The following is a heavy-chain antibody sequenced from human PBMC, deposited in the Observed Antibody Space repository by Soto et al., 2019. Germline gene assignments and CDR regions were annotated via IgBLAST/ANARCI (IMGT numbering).Heavy chain of an antibody. CDR3: ARLRRITIFGVVTSAWFDP. J-gene: IGHJ5*02. CDR1: GGSISSSSYY. CDR2: IYYSGST. D-gene: IGHD3-3*01. Sequence: LALTCTVSGGSISSSSYYWGWIRQPPGKGLEWIGSIYYSGSTYYNPSLKSRVTISVDTSKNQFSLKLSSVTAADTAVYYCARLRRITIFGVVTSAWFDPWGQGTLVTVSS. V-gene: IGHV4-39*01.